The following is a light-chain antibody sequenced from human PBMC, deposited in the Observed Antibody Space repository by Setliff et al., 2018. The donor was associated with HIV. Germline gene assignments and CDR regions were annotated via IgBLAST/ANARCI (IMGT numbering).Light chain of an antibody. CDR1: SSDVGGYNY. Sequence: QSVLTQPASVSGSPGQSITISCTGTSSDVGGYNYVSWYQQHPGKVPNLMIYEVSNRPSGVSNRFSASKSGNTASLTISGLQAEDEADYYCSSYTSTSPLVFGTGTKVTVL. J-gene: IGLJ1*01. V-gene: IGLV2-14*01. CDR3: SSYTSTSPLV. CDR2: EVS.